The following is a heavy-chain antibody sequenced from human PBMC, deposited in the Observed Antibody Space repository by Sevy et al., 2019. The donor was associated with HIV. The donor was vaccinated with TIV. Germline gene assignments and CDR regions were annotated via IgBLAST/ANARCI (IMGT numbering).Heavy chain of an antibody. CDR3: ARDPTSFVTVGARGRYFDY. D-gene: IGHD1-26*01. CDR1: GFTFSSYG. V-gene: IGHV3-33*01. CDR2: IRYEGSNK. J-gene: IGHJ4*02. Sequence: VGSLRLSCAASGFTFSSYGMHWVHQAPGKVLEWVAVIRYEGSNKYYADSVKGRFTISRDNSKNTLYLQMNSLRAEDSAEYYCARDPTSFVTVGARGRYFDYWGQGTLVTVSS.